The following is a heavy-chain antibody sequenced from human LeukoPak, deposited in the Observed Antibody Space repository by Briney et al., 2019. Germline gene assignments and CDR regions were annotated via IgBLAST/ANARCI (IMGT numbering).Heavy chain of an antibody. CDR3: AKDYSYCSGSYYKSRTYYYYGMDV. CDR1: GFTFSNYG. J-gene: IGHJ6*02. CDR2: ISYDGSNK. D-gene: IGHD3-10*01. Sequence: GGSLRLSCAASGFTFSNYGMHWVRQAPGKGLEWVAVISYDGSNKYYADSVKGRFTISRDNSKNTLYLQMNSLRAEDTAVYYCAKDYSYCSGSYYKSRTYYYYGMDVWGQGTTVTVSS. V-gene: IGHV3-30*18.